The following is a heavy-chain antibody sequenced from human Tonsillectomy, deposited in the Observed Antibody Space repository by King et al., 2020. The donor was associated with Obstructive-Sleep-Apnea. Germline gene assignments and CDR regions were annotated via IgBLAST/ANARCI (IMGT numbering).Heavy chain of an antibody. CDR1: GGSISSFY. V-gene: IGHV4-59*01. J-gene: IGHJ4*02. CDR3: AKWHQYGGTRYYFDY. Sequence: QLQESGPGLVKPSETLSLTCTVSGGSISSFYWSWIRQPPGKGLEWLGHLYHTGSTNYNPSLKSRVTLSVDTSKKHFSLRLSSVTAADTAVYYCAKWHQYGGTRYYFDYWGQGTLVTVSS. CDR2: LYHTGST. D-gene: IGHD2-8*01.